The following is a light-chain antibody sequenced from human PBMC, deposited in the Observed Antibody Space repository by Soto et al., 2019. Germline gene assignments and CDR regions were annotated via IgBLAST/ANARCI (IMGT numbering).Light chain of an antibody. V-gene: IGLV2-14*01. J-gene: IGLJ1*01. Sequence: QSVLTQPASVSGSPGQSFTISCTGNSSDVGDYNYVSWYQQHPGKAPKLMIYNVSFRPSGVSNRFSGSKSGNTASLTISGLQAEDEADYFCSSYRSSSTYFFGTGTKLTVL. CDR2: NVS. CDR3: SSYRSSSTYF. CDR1: SSDVGDYNY.